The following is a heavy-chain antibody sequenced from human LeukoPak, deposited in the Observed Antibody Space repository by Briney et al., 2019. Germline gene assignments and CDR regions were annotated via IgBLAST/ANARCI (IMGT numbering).Heavy chain of an antibody. J-gene: IGHJ6*03. CDR2: IYYSGST. CDR3: ARTTEGGYSYGYFYYYYMDV. V-gene: IGHV4-59*01. D-gene: IGHD5-18*01. CDR1: GGSLSSYY. Sequence: SETLSLTCTVSGGSLSSYYWSWIRQPPGKGLEWIGYIYYSGSTNYKSPLKSRVTISVDTSKNQFSLKLSSVTAADTAVYYCARTTEGGYSYGYFYYYYMDVWGKGTTVTISS.